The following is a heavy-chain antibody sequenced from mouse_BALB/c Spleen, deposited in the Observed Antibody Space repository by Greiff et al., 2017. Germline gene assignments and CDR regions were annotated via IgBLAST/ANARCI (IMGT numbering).Heavy chain of an antibody. CDR2: FYPGSGSI. D-gene: IGHD2-2*01. CDR1: GYTFTEYI. V-gene: IGHV1-62-2*01. J-gene: IGHJ4*01. Sequence: VMLVESGAELVKPGASVKLSCKASGYTFTEYIIHWVKQRSGQGLEWIGWFYPGSGSIKYNEKFKDKATLTADKSSSTVYMELSRLTSEDSAVYFCARPWLRSYYYAMDYWGQGTSVTVSS. CDR3: ARPWLRSYYYAMDY.